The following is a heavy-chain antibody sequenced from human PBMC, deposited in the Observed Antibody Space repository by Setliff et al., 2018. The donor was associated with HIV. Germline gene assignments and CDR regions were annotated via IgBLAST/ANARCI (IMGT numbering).Heavy chain of an antibody. Sequence: GGSLRLCCAASGFTFSAHGMHWVRQAPGKGLEWVAFMRYDGSNKYYADSVKGRFTISRDNSKNTLYLQMNSLRAEDTAVYYCAKDRYYDSSGSPFDYWGQGTLVTVSS. V-gene: IGHV3-30*02. J-gene: IGHJ4*02. D-gene: IGHD3-22*01. CDR2: MRYDGSNK. CDR1: GFTFSAHG. CDR3: AKDRYYDSSGSPFDY.